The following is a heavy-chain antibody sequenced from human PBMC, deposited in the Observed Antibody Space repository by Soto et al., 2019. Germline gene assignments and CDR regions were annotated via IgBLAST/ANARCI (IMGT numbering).Heavy chain of an antibody. J-gene: IGHJ5*02. CDR1: GGSVSNDNFY. V-gene: IGHV4-61*01. Sequence: PSVTLSLTCTVSGGSVSNDNFYWSWIRQPPGKGLEWIGYVHSSGITNYNPTLKRRVTISVDTSRNQFSLRLSSVTAADTAVYYCARGLTMGQLPSHFDHWGQGTLVTVSS. D-gene: IGHD3-16*01. CDR2: VHSSGIT. CDR3: ARGLTMGQLPSHFDH.